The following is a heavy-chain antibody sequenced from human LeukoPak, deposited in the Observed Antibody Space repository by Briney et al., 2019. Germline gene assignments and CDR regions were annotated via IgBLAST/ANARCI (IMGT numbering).Heavy chain of an antibody. CDR2: IYYRGNT. V-gene: IGHV4-39*01. CDR1: GDSINSYNYF. D-gene: IGHD3-22*01. CDR3: ARASGGYYWDFDY. J-gene: IGHJ4*02. Sequence: TSETLSLTCTVSGDSINSYNYFWGWIRQPPGKGLEWVGSIYYRGNTYHNPSLKSRVTLSADTSKNQFSLKVTSVTAADTAVYYCARASGGYYWDFDYWGQGALVTVSS.